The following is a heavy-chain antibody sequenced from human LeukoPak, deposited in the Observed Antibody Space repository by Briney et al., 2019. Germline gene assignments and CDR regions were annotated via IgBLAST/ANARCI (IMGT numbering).Heavy chain of an antibody. D-gene: IGHD2-2*01. J-gene: IGHJ6*02. Sequence: ASVKVSCKASGYSFTNYGVSWVRQAPGQGLEWMGWINPYNGNTNFAQRFQDRVTLTTDTSTSTAYMELRSLRSEDTAVYYCTTCLNGAGQPVAIYYYGMDVWGQGTTVTVSS. V-gene: IGHV1-18*01. CDR2: INPYNGNT. CDR1: GYSFTNYG. CDR3: TTCLNGAGQPVAIYYYGMDV.